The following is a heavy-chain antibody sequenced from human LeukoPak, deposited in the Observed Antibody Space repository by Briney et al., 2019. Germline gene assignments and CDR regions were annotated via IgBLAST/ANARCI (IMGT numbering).Heavy chain of an antibody. V-gene: IGHV1-18*01. D-gene: IGHD3-22*01. CDR2: ISAYNGNT. CDR3: ASVQDRHIVVGAFDI. Sequence: GASVKVSCKASGYTFTSYGISWVRQAPGQGLEWMGWISAYNGNTNYAQKLQGRVTMTTDTSTSTAYMELRSLRSDDTAVYYCASVQDRHIVVGAFDIWGQGTMVTVSS. CDR1: GYTFTSYG. J-gene: IGHJ3*02.